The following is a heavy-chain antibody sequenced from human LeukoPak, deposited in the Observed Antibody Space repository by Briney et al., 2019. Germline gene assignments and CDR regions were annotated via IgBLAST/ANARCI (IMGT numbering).Heavy chain of an antibody. D-gene: IGHD5-12*01. J-gene: IGHJ4*02. CDR3: ANTSRGNSAYDSPFDY. CDR1: GFTFSSYA. Sequence: GGSLRLSCAVSGFTFSSYAMSWVRQAPGKGLEWIADVCGSGSDTYYADSVNGRFTISTDNSKHTLYLQINSLRAGDTAIYYCANTSRGNSAYDSPFDYWGQGTLVTVSS. V-gene: IGHV3-23*01. CDR2: VCGSGSDT.